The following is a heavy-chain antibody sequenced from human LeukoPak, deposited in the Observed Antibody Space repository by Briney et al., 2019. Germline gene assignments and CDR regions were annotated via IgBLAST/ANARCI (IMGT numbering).Heavy chain of an antibody. CDR1: GYTFIDYY. J-gene: IGHJ4*02. V-gene: IGHV1-18*04. CDR3: ARSSLQWLIFDY. D-gene: IGHD6-19*01. Sequence: ASVKVSCKASGYTFIDYYFNWVRQAPGQGPEWMGWISAYNGNTNYAQKLQGRVTMTTDTSTSTAYMELRSLRSNDTAVYYCARSSLQWLIFDYWGQGTLVTVSS. CDR2: ISAYNGNT.